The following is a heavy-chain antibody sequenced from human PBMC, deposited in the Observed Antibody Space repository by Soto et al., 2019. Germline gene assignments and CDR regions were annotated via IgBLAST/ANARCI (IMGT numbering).Heavy chain of an antibody. J-gene: IGHJ3*02. CDR1: GFICSSYD. D-gene: IGHD2-8*02. CDR3: AKDTATGGGAFDI. CDR2: ILVSGST. Sequence: PGGSLRLSCAASGFICSSYDMSWVRQAPGKGLEWVSTILVSGSTHYEDSVKGRFTISRDGSKNTLYLQMNSLTAGDTAVYYCAKDTATGGGAFDICGQGTMVTVSS. V-gene: IGHV3-23*01.